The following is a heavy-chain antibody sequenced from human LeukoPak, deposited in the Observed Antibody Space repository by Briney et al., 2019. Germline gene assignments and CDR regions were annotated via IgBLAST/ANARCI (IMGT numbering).Heavy chain of an antibody. V-gene: IGHV1-8*01. D-gene: IGHD5-18*01. J-gene: IGHJ4*02. CDR2: MNPNSGNT. Sequence: ASVKVSCKASGYTFTSYDINWVRRATGQGLEWMGWMNPNSGNTGYAQKFQGRVTMTRNTSISTAYMELSSLRSEDTAVYYCARVPLYSYGPRPSSYYFDYWGQGTLVTVSS. CDR1: GYTFTSYD. CDR3: ARVPLYSYGPRPSSYYFDY.